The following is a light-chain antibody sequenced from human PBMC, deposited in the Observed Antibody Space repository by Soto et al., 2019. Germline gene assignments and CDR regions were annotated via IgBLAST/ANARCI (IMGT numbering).Light chain of an antibody. Sequence: DIPMTQSPSFLSASVGDRVTITCRANQVISSYLVWYQQKPGKATKVLIYAASTLQSGVPSRFSGSGSGTEFTLTIGSLQPEDFATYYCQQVKSYPYTFGQGTKLEIK. CDR1: QVISSY. J-gene: IGKJ2*01. V-gene: IGKV1-9*01. CDR2: AAS. CDR3: QQVKSYPYT.